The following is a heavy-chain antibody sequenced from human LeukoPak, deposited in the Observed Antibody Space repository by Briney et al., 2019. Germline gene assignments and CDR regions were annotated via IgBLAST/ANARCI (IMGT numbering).Heavy chain of an antibody. V-gene: IGHV4-59*02. CDR2: VYYTGST. D-gene: IGHD5-24*01. J-gene: IGHJ4*02. CDR1: SGSVNYFY. CDR3: VRGLMAFDY. Sequence: PSETLSLTCSVSSGSVNYFYWSWIRQPPGKGLEWIGYVYYTGSTNYRPYLKSRVTLSVDTSKNQLSLKLTSVTPADTAVYYCVRGLMAFDYWGQGALVTVSS.